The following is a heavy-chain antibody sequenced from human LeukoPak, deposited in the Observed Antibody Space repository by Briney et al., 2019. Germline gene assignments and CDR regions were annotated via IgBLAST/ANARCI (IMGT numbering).Heavy chain of an antibody. CDR2: INHSGST. CDR3: ARSPSNYGGNDY. Sequence: PSETLSLTCAVYGGSFSGYYWSWIRQPPGKGLEWIGEINHSGSTNYNPSLKSRVTISVDTSKNQFSLKLSSVTAADTAVYYCARSPSNYGGNDYWGQGTLVAVSS. D-gene: IGHD4-23*01. V-gene: IGHV4-34*01. CDR1: GGSFSGYY. J-gene: IGHJ4*02.